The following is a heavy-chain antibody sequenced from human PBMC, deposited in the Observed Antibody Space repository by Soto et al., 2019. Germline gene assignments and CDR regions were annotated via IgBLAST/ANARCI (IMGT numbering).Heavy chain of an antibody. J-gene: IGHJ4*02. CDR1: GFAFGSYW. V-gene: IGHV3-23*04. CDR3: AKRSFQLGLPFDY. D-gene: IGHD6-13*01. CDR2: VSGSGGST. Sequence: EVQLVESGGGLVQPGGSLRLSCAASGFAFGSYWMHWVRQTPGEGLVGVSFVSGSGGSTDYADSVKGRFTISRDNSKSTLYLQLNSLRAEDTAMYYCAKRSFQLGLPFDYWGQGTLVTVSS.